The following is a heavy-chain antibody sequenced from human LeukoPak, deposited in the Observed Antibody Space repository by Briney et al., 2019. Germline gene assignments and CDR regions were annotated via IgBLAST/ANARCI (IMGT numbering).Heavy chain of an antibody. Sequence: SETLSLTCTVSGGSISSSSYYWGWNGQPPGKALEWLGSIYYSGSTYYNPALKSRVTISVDTSKNQFSLKLSSVTAADTAVYYCARRGLAAAGNRYFDYWGQGTLVTVSS. CDR3: ARRGLAAAGNRYFDY. V-gene: IGHV4-39*01. D-gene: IGHD6-13*01. J-gene: IGHJ4*02. CDR1: GGSISSSSYY. CDR2: IYYSGST.